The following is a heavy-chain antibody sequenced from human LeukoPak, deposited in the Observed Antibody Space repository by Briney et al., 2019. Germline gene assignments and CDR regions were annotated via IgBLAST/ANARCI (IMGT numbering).Heavy chain of an antibody. CDR3: ARERLRGYYFDY. CDR1: GFTFSDHY. Sequence: PGESLRLSCAASGFTFSDHYMSWIRQAPGKGLEWVSYISSSGSTIYYADSVKGQFTISRDNAKNSLNLRMNSLRAEDTAVYYCARERLRGYYFDYWGQGTLVTVSS. CDR2: ISSSGSTI. V-gene: IGHV3-11*01. J-gene: IGHJ4*02. D-gene: IGHD4-17*01.